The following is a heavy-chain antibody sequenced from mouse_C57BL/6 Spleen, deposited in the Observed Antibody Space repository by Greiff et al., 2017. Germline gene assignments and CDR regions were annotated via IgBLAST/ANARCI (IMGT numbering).Heavy chain of an antibody. Sequence: QVQLQQPGAELVMPGASVKLSCKASGYTFTSYWMHWVKQRPGQGLEWIGEIDPSDSYTNYNQKFKGKSTLTVDKSSSTAYMQLSSLTSEDSAVYYCAGGNRAMDYWGQGTSVTVSS. CDR1: GYTFTSYW. D-gene: IGHD2-1*01. CDR3: AGGNRAMDY. J-gene: IGHJ4*01. V-gene: IGHV1-69*01. CDR2: IDPSDSYT.